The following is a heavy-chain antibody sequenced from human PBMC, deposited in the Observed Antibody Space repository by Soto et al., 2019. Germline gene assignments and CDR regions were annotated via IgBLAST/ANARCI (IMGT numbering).Heavy chain of an antibody. CDR1: GFIFSDFS. Sequence: GGSMRLSCAVSGFIFSDFSMNWVRQAPGKGLEWVASIGSSGGYIFYADSVKGRFTISRDNAKKSLDLQINSLRAEDTAVYYCAREKKHQSLGGRFGMDVWGQGTTVTVSS. V-gene: IGHV3-21*03. D-gene: IGHD2-2*01. CDR2: IGSSGGYI. J-gene: IGHJ6*02. CDR3: AREKKHQSLGGRFGMDV.